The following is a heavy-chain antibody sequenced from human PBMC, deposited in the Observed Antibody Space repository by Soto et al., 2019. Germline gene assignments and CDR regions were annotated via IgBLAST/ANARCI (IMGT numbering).Heavy chain of an antibody. V-gene: IGHV3-72*01. CDR1: GFTFSDHY. J-gene: IGHJ6*02. CDR3: XXXXXXXXXXXXXXX. Sequence: EVQLVESGGGLVQPGGSLRLSCAASGFTFSDHYMDWVRQAPGKGLEWVGRTRNEPNSYTTEYAASVKGRFTISRDDSKNXXYXXXXXXXXXXXXXXYXXXXXXXXXXXXXXXXXGQGTTVXVSS. CDR2: TRNEPNSYTT.